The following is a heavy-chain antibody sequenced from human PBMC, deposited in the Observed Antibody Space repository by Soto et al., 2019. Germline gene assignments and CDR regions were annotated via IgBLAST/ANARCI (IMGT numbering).Heavy chain of an antibody. CDR3: ARDRGGMTTMTLVYYFDS. CDR1: GFTFSSYA. V-gene: IGHV3-30-3*01. J-gene: IGHJ4*02. CDR2: ISHDGSNE. D-gene: IGHD4-17*01. Sequence: GGSLRLSCAASGFTFSSYAMHWVRQAPGKGLEWVAVISHDGSNEYYADSVKGRFTISRDNSKNTLYLQMNSLRAEDTAMYYCARDRGGMTTMTLVYYFDSWGQGALVTVSS.